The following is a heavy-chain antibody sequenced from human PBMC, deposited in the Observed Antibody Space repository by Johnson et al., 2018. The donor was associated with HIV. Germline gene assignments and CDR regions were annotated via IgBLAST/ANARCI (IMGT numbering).Heavy chain of an antibody. J-gene: IGHJ3*02. D-gene: IGHD3-22*01. CDR1: GFTFNNYG. Sequence: MQLVESGGGVVQPGRSLRLSCAASGFTFNNYGMHWVRQAPGKGLEWVSYIRSSGSTIYYADSVKGRFTISRDNDKNSLSLQMNSLRAENTALYYCALSSYYDSRGAFDIWGQGTMVTVSS. CDR2: IRSSGSTI. V-gene: IGHV3-48*04. CDR3: ALSSYYDSRGAFDI.